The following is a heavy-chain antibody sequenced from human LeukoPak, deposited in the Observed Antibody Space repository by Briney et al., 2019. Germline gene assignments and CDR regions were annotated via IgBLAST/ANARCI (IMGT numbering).Heavy chain of an antibody. D-gene: IGHD2-2*01. CDR3: ARDMDCSSTSCYPFDY. CDR2: INPNSGGT. J-gene: IGHJ4*02. CDR1: GYTLTELS. Sequence: ASVKVSCKVSGYTLTELSMHWVRQAPGQGLEWMGWINPNSGGTNYAQKFQGRVTMTRDTSISTAYMELSRLRSDDTAVYYCARDMDCSSTSCYPFDYWGQGTLVTVSS. V-gene: IGHV1-2*02.